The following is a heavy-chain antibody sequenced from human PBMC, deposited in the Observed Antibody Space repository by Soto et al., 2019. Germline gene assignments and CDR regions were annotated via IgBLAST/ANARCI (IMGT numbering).Heavy chain of an antibody. V-gene: IGHV1-2*02. CDR2: FNPNNGGT. Sequence: ASVKVSCKASGYSFTGYYIFWVRQAPGQGLEWMGWFNPNNGGTSYAQKFQGRVTMTRDTSISTVHMELSGLISEDTAIYDCERGQFWSAQWGQGTLVTVSS. CDR1: GYSFTGYY. D-gene: IGHD3-3*02. CDR3: ERGQFWSAQ. J-gene: IGHJ4*02.